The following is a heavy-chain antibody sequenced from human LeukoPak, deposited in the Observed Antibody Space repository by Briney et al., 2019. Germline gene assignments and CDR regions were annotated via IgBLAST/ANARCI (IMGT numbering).Heavy chain of an antibody. CDR3: AKDSSRGQTTVTTGWYFDY. CDR1: GFTFSSYW. D-gene: IGHD4-17*01. Sequence: PGGSLRLSCAASGFTFSSYWMSWVRQAPGKGLEWVANIKQDGSEKYYVDSVKGRFTISRDNAKNSLYLQMNSLRDEDTAFYYCAKDSSRGQTTVTTGWYFDYWGQGTLVTVSS. J-gene: IGHJ4*02. CDR2: IKQDGSEK. V-gene: IGHV3-7*03.